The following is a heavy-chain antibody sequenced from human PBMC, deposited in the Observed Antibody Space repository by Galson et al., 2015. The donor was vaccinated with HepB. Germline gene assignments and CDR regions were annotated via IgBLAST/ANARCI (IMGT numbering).Heavy chain of an antibody. Sequence: SLRLSCAASGFTFSSYGMHWVRQAPGKGLEWVAVIWYDGSNKYYADSVKGRFTISRDNSKNTLYLQMNSLRAEDTAVYYCARDQRWLVLDYWGQGTLVTVSS. CDR3: ARDQRWLVLDY. CDR2: IWYDGSNK. J-gene: IGHJ4*02. D-gene: IGHD6-19*01. CDR1: GFTFSSYG. V-gene: IGHV3-33*01.